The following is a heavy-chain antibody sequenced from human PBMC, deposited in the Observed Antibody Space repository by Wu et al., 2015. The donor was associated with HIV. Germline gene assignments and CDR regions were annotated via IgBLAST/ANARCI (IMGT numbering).Heavy chain of an antibody. CDR3: ARERVDYDSGGYRAHRGYYFDY. J-gene: IGHJ4*02. D-gene: IGHD3-22*01. V-gene: IGHV1-46*01. CDR2: INPRSDST. CDR1: GYTFINNF. Sequence: VQLVQSRAAVKKPGASVKVSCTTFGYTFINNFLHWVRQAPGQGPEWMGVINPRSDSTTYAQPFEGRLTMTRDTSKNTMYMELSSLTSEDTATYYCARERVDYDSGGYRAHRGYYFDYWGQGTLVIVSS.